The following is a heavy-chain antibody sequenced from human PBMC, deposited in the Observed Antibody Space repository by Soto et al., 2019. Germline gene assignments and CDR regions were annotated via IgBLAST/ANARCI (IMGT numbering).Heavy chain of an antibody. CDR2: IYHTVRT. D-gene: IGHD1-26*01. Sequence: SETLSLTFDVSGDSFSSSLWGGWVRQPPGKGLGWIGAIYHTVRTASNPSLKSRVTISVDKSKNQFSLNLGAVTAADTAVYYCARYDGGTFDYWGRGILVTVSS. CDR1: GDSFSSSLW. CDR3: ARYDGGTFDY. J-gene: IGHJ4*02. V-gene: IGHV4-4*02.